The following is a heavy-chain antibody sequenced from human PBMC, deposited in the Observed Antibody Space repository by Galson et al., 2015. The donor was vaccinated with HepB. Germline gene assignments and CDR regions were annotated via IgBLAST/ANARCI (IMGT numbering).Heavy chain of an antibody. CDR2: IDPSNAAT. V-gene: IGHV1-46*03. D-gene: IGHD2-2*01. CDR1: GYIFAPYF. CDR3: AREAPGTLYFGY. J-gene: IGHJ4*02. Sequence: SVKVSCKASGYIFAPYFLHWVRQAPGQGLEYVGMIDPSNAATNFAQRFQGRVTMTRDTSTSTVYMDLSGLTSEDTAVYYCAREAPGTLYFGYWGQGTLVTVSS.